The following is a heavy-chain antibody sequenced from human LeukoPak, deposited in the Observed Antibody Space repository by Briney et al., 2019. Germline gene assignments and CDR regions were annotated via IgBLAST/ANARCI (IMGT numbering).Heavy chain of an antibody. CDR3: ARGSGEDYFDY. CDR1: GFTFSSYA. V-gene: IGHV4-4*07. D-gene: IGHD3-10*01. CDR2: IYTSGST. Sequence: GSLRLSCAASGFTFSSYAMSWIRQPAGKGLEWIGRIYTSGSTNYNPSLKSRVTMSVDTSKNQFSLKLSSVTAADTAVYYCARGSGEDYFDYWGQGTLVTVSS. J-gene: IGHJ4*02.